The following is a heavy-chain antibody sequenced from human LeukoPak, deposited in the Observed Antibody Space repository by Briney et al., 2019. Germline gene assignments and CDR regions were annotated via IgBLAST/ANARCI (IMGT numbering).Heavy chain of an antibody. J-gene: IGHJ3*02. CDR3: ARRLDTLDAFDI. D-gene: IGHD5-18*01. V-gene: IGHV4-59*08. CDR1: GGSISSYY. CDR2: IYYSGST. Sequence: SETLSLTCTVSGGSISSYYWSWIRQPPGKGLEWIGYIYYSGSTNYNPSLKSRVTISVDTSKNQFSLKLSSVTAADTAVYYCARRLDTLDAFDIWGQGTTVTVSS.